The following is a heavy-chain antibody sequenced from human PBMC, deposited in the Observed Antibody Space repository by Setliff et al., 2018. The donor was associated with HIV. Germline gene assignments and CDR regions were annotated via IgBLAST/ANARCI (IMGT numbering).Heavy chain of an antibody. CDR3: AVGPASYSSSWHFFDY. V-gene: IGHV1-18*01. D-gene: IGHD6-13*01. CDR1: GYTFPDYG. J-gene: IGHJ4*02. CDR2: ISGYNANT. Sequence: SCKASGYTFPDYGISWVRQAPGQGLEWMGWISGYNANTNYARELQGRVTMTTDTSTSTAYMDLRSLRSDDTAVYYCAVGPASYSSSWHFFDYWGQGTLVTVSS.